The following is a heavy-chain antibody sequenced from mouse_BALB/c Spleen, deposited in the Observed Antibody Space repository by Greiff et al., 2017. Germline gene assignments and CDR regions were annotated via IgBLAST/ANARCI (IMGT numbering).Heavy chain of an antibody. D-gene: IGHD2-4*01. CDR3: ARPVSSTMIRDYAMDY. Sequence: VQLQQSGAELVRPGVSVKISCKGSGYTFTDYAMHWVKQSHAKSLEWIGVISTYYGDASYNQKFKGKATMTVDKSSSTAYMELARLTSEDSAIYYCARPVSSTMIRDYAMDYWGQGTSVTVSS. CDR2: ISTYYGDA. V-gene: IGHV1S137*01. J-gene: IGHJ4*01. CDR1: GYTFTDYA.